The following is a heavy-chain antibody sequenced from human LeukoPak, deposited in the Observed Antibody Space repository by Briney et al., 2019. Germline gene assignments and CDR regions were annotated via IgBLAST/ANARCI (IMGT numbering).Heavy chain of an antibody. Sequence: ASVKVSCKTSAYSFTGYFFHWIRQAPGQGLEWMGWINANSGDTNYAQQFQGRLTMTRDRSISTVYMELSRLRTDDTAVYYCARDFSWGVDSWGQGTLVSVSS. CDR1: AYSFTGYF. CDR3: ARDFSWGVDS. J-gene: IGHJ4*02. CDR2: INANSGDT. V-gene: IGHV1-2*02. D-gene: IGHD3-10*01.